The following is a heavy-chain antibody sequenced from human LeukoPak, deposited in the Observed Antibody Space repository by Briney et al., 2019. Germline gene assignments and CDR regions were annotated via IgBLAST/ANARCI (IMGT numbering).Heavy chain of an antibody. Sequence: SETLSLTCTVSGGSISSYYWSWIRQPPGKGLEWIGEINHSGSTNYNPSLKSRVTISVDTSKNQFSLKLSSVTAADTAVYYCVRDAMPAVEGRGWFDPWGQGTLVTVSS. CDR3: VRDAMPAVEGRGWFDP. D-gene: IGHD2-2*01. CDR1: GGSISSYY. J-gene: IGHJ5*02. CDR2: INHSGST. V-gene: IGHV4-34*01.